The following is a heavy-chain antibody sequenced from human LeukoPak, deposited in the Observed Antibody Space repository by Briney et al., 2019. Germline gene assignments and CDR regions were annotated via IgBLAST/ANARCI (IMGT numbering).Heavy chain of an antibody. CDR2: INHSGST. V-gene: IGHV4-34*01. J-gene: IGHJ4*02. CDR1: GGSFSGYY. Sequence: MPSETLSLTCAVYGGSFSGYYWSWIRQPPGKGLEWIGEINHSGSTNYNPSLKSRVTISVDTSKNQFSLKLSSVTAADTAVYYCARPYGSGNYWGQGTLVTVSS. D-gene: IGHD3-10*01. CDR3: ARPYGSGNY.